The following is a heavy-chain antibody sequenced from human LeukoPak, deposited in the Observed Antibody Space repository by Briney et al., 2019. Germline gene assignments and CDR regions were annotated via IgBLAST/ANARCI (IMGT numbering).Heavy chain of an antibody. D-gene: IGHD2/OR15-2a*01. J-gene: IGHJ5*02. Sequence: APVKVCCNASGYTFTSYGISWVRQAPGQGLEWMGWISAYNGNTNYAQKHKGRVTGTTDTATSTAYMELSRLRADDPAVWYCAMVPNTPPSMSFDPWGQGTLVTVSS. CDR3: AMVPNTPPSMSFDP. V-gene: IGHV1-18*01. CDR1: GYTFTSYG. CDR2: ISAYNGNT.